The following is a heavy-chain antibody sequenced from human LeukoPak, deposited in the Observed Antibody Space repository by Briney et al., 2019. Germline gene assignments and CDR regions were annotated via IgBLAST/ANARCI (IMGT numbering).Heavy chain of an antibody. V-gene: IGHV3-30*02. CDR2: IRYDGSNK. D-gene: IGHD6-13*01. Sequence: TGGSLRLSCAASGFTFSSYGMHWVRQAPGKGLEWVAFIRYDGSNKYYADSVKGRFTISRDNSKNTLYLQMNSLRAEDTAVYYCAKGLVTQQLVWEYYFDYWGQGTLVTVSS. CDR3: AKGLVTQQLVWEYYFDY. J-gene: IGHJ4*02. CDR1: GFTFSSYG.